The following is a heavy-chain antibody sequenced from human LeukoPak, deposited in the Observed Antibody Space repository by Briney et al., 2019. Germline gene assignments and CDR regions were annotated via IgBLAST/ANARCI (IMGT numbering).Heavy chain of an antibody. V-gene: IGHV3-23*01. CDR3: ARGMVRGVIIGFDY. Sequence: GGSLRLSCAASGFIFSSYAMSWVRQAPGMGLEWVSAISGSGGSTYYADSVKGRFTISRDNSKNTLYLQMNSLRAEDTAVYYCARGMVRGVIIGFDYWGQGTLVTVSS. J-gene: IGHJ4*02. CDR1: GFIFSSYA. CDR2: ISGSGGST. D-gene: IGHD3-10*01.